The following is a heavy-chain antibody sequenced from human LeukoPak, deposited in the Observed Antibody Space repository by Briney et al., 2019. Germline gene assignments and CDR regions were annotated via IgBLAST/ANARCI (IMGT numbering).Heavy chain of an antibody. CDR3: ARHRLGERYSGSYRNWFDP. Sequence: TASETLSLTCTVSGGSISSSSYYWGWIRQPPGKGLEWIGSIYYSGSTYYNPSLKSRVTISVDTSKNQFSLKLSSVTAADTAVYYCARHRLGERYSGSYRNWFDPWGQGTLVTVSS. D-gene: IGHD1-26*01. CDR1: GGSISSSSYY. J-gene: IGHJ5*02. V-gene: IGHV4-39*01. CDR2: IYYSGST.